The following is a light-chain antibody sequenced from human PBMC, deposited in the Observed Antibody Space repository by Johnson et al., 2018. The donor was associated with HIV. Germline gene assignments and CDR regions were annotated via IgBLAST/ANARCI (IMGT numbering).Light chain of an antibody. CDR3: GTWDSSLSAEV. J-gene: IGLJ1*01. Sequence: QLVLTQPPSVSAAPGQKVTISCSGSSSNIGNNYVSWYQQLPGTAPKLLIYENNKRPSGIPDRFSGSKSGTSATLGITGLQTGDEADYYCGTWDSSLSAEVCGTGTKVTVL. CDR1: SSNIGNNY. CDR2: ENN. V-gene: IGLV1-51*02.